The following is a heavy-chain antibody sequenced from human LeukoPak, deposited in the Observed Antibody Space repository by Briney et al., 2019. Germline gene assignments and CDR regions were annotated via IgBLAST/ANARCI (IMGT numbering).Heavy chain of an antibody. Sequence: SETLSLTCAVYGGSFSGYYWSWIRQPPGKGLEWIGYIYYSGSTNYNPSLKSRVTISVDTSKNQFSLKLSSVTAADTAVYFCARTTEGGYTYDYFYYYYMDVWGKGTTVTISS. CDR1: GGSFSGYY. J-gene: IGHJ6*03. CDR2: IYYSGST. V-gene: IGHV4-59*01. D-gene: IGHD5-18*01. CDR3: ARTTEGGYTYDYFYYYYMDV.